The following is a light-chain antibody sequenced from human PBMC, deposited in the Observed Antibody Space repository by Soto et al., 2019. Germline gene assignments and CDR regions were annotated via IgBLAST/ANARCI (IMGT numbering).Light chain of an antibody. J-gene: IGKJ1*01. Sequence: EIVMTQSPATLSVSPGERATLSCRASQSVSSNLAWYQQKPGQAPRLLIYGASTRATGIPARFSGGGSGTEFTLTISSLQSEDFAVYYCQHYGSSPWTFGQGTKVDIK. CDR1: QSVSSN. CDR3: QHYGSSPWT. CDR2: GAS. V-gene: IGKV3-15*01.